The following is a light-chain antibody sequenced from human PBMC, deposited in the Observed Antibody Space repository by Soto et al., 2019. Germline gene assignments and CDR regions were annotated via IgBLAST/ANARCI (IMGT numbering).Light chain of an antibody. CDR1: SSNIGAGYD. CDR2: GNS. V-gene: IGLV1-40*01. CDR3: QSYDSSLSGYYV. J-gene: IGLJ1*01. Sequence: QSVLTQPPSVSGAPGQRVTISCTGSSSNIGAGYDVHWYQQLPGTAPKLLIYGNSNRPSGVPDRFSGSKSGTSASLAITGLQAEDDADYYCQSYDSSLSGYYVFGTGTKVTDL.